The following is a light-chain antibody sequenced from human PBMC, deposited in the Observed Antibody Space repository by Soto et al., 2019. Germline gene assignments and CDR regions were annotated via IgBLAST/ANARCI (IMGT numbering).Light chain of an antibody. CDR1: SSDVGAYYS. J-gene: IGLJ3*02. Sequence: QSALTQPASVSGSPGQSITISCTGTSSDVGAYYSVSWYQHHPGKAPKLIIYGVTNRPSGVSNRFSGSKSGNTASLTISGLQAEDEADYHCCSYAGSYALVFGGGTKVTVL. V-gene: IGLV2-14*01. CDR3: CSYAGSYALV. CDR2: GVT.